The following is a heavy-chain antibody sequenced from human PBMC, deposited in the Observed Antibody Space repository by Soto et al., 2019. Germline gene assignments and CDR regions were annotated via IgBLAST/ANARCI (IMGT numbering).Heavy chain of an antibody. CDR2: ISAYNGNT. Sequence: ASVKVSCKASGYTFTSYGISWVRQAPGQGLEWMGWISAYNGNTNYAQKLQGRVTMTTDTSTSTAYMELRSLRSDDTAVYYCARDSMVRGVKNYYYGMDVWGQGTTVTSP. J-gene: IGHJ6*02. CDR1: GYTFTSYG. V-gene: IGHV1-18*01. CDR3: ARDSMVRGVKNYYYGMDV. D-gene: IGHD3-10*01.